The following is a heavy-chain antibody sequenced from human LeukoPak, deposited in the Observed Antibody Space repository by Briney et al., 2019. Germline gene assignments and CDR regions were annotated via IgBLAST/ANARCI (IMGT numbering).Heavy chain of an antibody. V-gene: IGHV3-48*01. CDR1: GFTFSSYS. J-gene: IGHJ3*02. CDR3: ARDLELVQGAFDI. D-gene: IGHD1/OR15-1a*01. CDR2: ISSSSTI. Sequence: GGSLRLSCAASGFTFSSYSMNWVRQAPGKGLEWVSYISSSSTIYYADSVKGRFTISRDNAKNSLYLQMNSLRAEDTAVYYCARDLELVQGAFDIWGQGTMVTVSS.